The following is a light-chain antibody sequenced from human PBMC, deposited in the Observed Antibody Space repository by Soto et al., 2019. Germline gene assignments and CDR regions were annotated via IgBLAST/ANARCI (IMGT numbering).Light chain of an antibody. CDR3: QQYGSSPGT. J-gene: IGKJ2*02. V-gene: IGKV3-20*01. Sequence: EIVLTQSPGTLSLSPGERATLSCRASQSVSSNFLAWYQQKPGQAPKLLISGASSRATGIPGRFSGSGSGTDFTLTISRLEPEDCALYSCQQYGSSPGTFGQGTKLEIK. CDR2: GAS. CDR1: QSVSSNF.